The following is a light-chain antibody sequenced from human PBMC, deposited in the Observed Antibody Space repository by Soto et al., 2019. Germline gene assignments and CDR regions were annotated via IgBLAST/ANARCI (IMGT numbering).Light chain of an antibody. CDR3: SASTARSTLV. Sequence: QSALTQPPSVSGSAGQSITISCTGTRRDVGAYNFVSWYQQHPGTAPKLIIYEVCNRPSGISSRFSGSRSGNTASLTVSGLQYEDEGDYYCSASTARSTLVFGGGTKVTVL. CDR2: EVC. J-gene: IGLJ3*02. CDR1: RRDVGAYNF. V-gene: IGLV2-14*01.